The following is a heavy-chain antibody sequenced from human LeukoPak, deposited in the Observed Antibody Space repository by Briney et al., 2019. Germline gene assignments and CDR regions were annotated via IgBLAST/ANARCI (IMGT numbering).Heavy chain of an antibody. CDR2: IVVGSGNT. D-gene: IGHD3-22*01. J-gene: IGHJ4*02. V-gene: IGHV1-58*02. CDR1: GFTFTSSA. Sequence: TSVKVSCKASGFTFTSSAMQWVRQARGQRLEWIGWIVVGSGNTNYAQKFQERVTITRDMSTSTAYMELSSLRSEDTAVYYCAAVYYYYDSSGYHSPLDYWGQGTLVTVSS. CDR3: AAVYYYYDSSGYHSPLDY.